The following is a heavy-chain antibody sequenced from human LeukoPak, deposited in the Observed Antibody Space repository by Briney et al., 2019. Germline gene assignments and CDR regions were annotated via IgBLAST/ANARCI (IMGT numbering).Heavy chain of an antibody. CDR2: IRGYNGNT. Sequence: ASVKVSCKAFRYTFIGYYIHWVRQAPGQGLEWMGWIRGYNGNTNYAQKLQGRVTMTTDTSTSTAYMELRSLRSDDTAVYYCARDPHDSTGYWPTDSWGQGTLVTVSS. J-gene: IGHJ4*02. D-gene: IGHD3-22*01. V-gene: IGHV1-18*01. CDR1: RYTFIGYY. CDR3: ARDPHDSTGYWPTDS.